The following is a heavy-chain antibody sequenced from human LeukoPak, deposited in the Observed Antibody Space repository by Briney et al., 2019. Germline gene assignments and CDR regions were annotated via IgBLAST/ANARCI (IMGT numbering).Heavy chain of an antibody. V-gene: IGHV3-13*01. CDR3: ARVGEGGKGFDY. D-gene: IGHD4-23*01. Sequence: GGSLRLSCAASGFTFSSHAMTWVRQAPGKGLEWVSAIDTAGYTYYPGSVKGRFTISRENAKNSLYLQMNSLRAGDTAVYYCARVGEGGKGFDYWGLGTLVTVSS. CDR2: IDTAGYT. CDR1: GFTFSSHA. J-gene: IGHJ4*02.